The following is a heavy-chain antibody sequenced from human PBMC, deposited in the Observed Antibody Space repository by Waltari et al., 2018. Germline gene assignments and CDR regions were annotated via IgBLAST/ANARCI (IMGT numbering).Heavy chain of an antibody. Sequence: EVQLLESGGGLVQPGGSLSLSCAASGFSFSNYDVAWVRQAPGKGLEWVSGIRNSGGNTYYGDSVKGRFAISRDNSRNTLHLQMNGLRDEDTAIYYCTSWRVVAGTGWFDSWGQGTLVTVSS. CDR2: IRNSGGNT. D-gene: IGHD2-15*01. CDR3: TSWRVVAGTGWFDS. J-gene: IGHJ5*01. V-gene: IGHV3-23*01. CDR1: GFSFSNYD.